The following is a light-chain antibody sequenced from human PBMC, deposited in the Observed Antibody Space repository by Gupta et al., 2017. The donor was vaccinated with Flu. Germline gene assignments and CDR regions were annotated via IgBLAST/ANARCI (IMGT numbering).Light chain of an antibody. J-gene: IGLJ3*02. CDR1: SSNIGSNY. CDR3: DAWDDSMSSWV. V-gene: IGLV1-47*02. CDR2: CKT. Sequence: QSVLTQPPSASGTPGQRVTISCSGSSSNIGSNYVYWYQQLPGTDPKYLIVCKTQRPSGVTDRFLSSTSATYASSATSGLRSEEEADDYCDAWDDSMSSWVFGGGTKLTVL.